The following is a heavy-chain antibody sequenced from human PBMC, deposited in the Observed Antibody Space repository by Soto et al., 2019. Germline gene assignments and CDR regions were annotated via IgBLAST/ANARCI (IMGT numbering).Heavy chain of an antibody. CDR1: GYTFTNYD. Sequence: QVQLVQSGAEVKKPGASVKVSCKASGYTFTNYDINWVRQASRQGLEWVGWLNPKSGYTGFAGKFQGRVTMTRNNFISTAYMELSSLTSEDTAVYYCARTHGDLDYWGQGTLVTVSS. CDR3: ARTHGDLDY. D-gene: IGHD4-17*01. J-gene: IGHJ4*02. V-gene: IGHV1-8*01. CDR2: LNPKSGYT.